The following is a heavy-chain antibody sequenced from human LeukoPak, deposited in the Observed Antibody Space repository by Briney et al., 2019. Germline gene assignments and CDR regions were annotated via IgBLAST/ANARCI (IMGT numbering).Heavy chain of an antibody. Sequence: SETLSLTCTVSGGSICSYYWNWIRQPPGKGLEWIGYIYYSGSTNYNPSLKSRATISVDTTKNQFSLKLKSVTAADTAVYYCARDRGVTTPFDYWGQGTLVTVSS. V-gene: IGHV4-59*01. CDR3: ARDRGVTTPFDY. J-gene: IGHJ4*02. CDR2: IYYSGST. D-gene: IGHD4-17*01. CDR1: GGSICSYY.